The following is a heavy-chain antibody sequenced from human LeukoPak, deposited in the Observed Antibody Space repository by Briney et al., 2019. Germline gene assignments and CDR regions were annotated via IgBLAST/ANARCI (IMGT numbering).Heavy chain of an antibody. Sequence: SETPSLTCAVYGGSFSGYYWSWIRQPPGKGLEWIGEINHSGSTNYNPPLKSRVTISVDTSKNQFSLKLSSVTAADTAVYYCARDHGSNDSSGYYDAFDIWGQGTMVTVSS. CDR3: ARDHGSNDSSGYYDAFDI. CDR1: GGSFSGYY. V-gene: IGHV4-34*01. CDR2: INHSGST. D-gene: IGHD3-22*01. J-gene: IGHJ3*02.